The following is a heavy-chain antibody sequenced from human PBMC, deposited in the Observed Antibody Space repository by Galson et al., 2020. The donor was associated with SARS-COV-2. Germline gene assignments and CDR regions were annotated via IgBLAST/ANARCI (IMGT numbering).Heavy chain of an antibody. V-gene: IGHV3-30*04. CDR3: ARSSTVTTFDY. J-gene: IGHJ4*02. Sequence: GGSLRLSCAASGFTFSSYAMHWVRQAPGKGLEWVAVISYDGSNKYYADSVKGRFTISRDNSKNTLYLQMNSLRAEDTAVYYCARSSTVTTFDYWGQGTLVTVSS. D-gene: IGHD4-17*01. CDR1: GFTFSSYA. CDR2: ISYDGSNK.